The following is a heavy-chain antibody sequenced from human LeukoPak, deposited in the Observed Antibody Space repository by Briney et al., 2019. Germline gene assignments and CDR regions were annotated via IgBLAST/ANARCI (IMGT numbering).Heavy chain of an antibody. D-gene: IGHD2-15*01. J-gene: IGHJ5*02. CDR1: GFTFSSYS. CDR3: ARTGYCSGGSCYGWFDP. CDR2: ISSSSSYI. Sequence: PGGSLRLSCAASGFTFSSYSMNWVRQAPGKGLEWVSSISSSSSYIYYADSVKGRFTISRDNAKNSLYLQMNSLRAEDTAVYYCARTGYCSGGSCYGWFDPWGQGTLATVSS. V-gene: IGHV3-21*01.